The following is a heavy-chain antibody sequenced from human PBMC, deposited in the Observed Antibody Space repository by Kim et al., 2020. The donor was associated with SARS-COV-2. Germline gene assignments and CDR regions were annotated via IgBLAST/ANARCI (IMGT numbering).Heavy chain of an antibody. J-gene: IGHJ6*02. CDR1: GGSFSGYY. CDR3: ATNSYGYRYGMDV. Sequence: SETLSLTCAVYGGSFSGYYWSWIRQPPGKGLEWIGEINHSGSTNYNPSLKSRVTISVDTSKNQFSLTLSSVTAADTAVYYCATNSYGYRYGMDVWGQGTTVTVSS. CDR2: INHSGST. V-gene: IGHV4-34*01. D-gene: IGHD5-18*01.